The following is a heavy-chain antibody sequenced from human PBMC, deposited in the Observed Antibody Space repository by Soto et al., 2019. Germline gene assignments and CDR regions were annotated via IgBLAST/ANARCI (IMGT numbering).Heavy chain of an antibody. D-gene: IGHD1-7*01. V-gene: IGHV6-1*01. CDR2: TYYRSKWYN. CDR1: GDSVSSNSAA. CDR3: ARAEGKKLELHY. Sequence: KQSPTLSLTCAISGDSVSSNSAAWTWIRQSPSGGLEWLGRTYYRSKWYNDYAVSVKSRITINPDTSKNQFSLQLNSVTPEDTAVYYCARAEGKKLELHYWGQGTLVTVSS. J-gene: IGHJ4*02.